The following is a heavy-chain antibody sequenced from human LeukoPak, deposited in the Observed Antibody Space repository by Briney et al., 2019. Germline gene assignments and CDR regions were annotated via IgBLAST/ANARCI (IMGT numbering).Heavy chain of an antibody. Sequence: PGGSLRLSCVASGFSFSGIWMNWVRQTPGKGLEWVANIKQDGSQKYYVESVKGRFTISIDTAKKSVHLQMNSLRVEDTAVYYCAKKRRTSTWDWYFDLWGRGTLVTVSS. CDR1: GFSFSGIW. V-gene: IGHV3-7*01. CDR3: AKKRRTSTWDWYFDL. CDR2: IKQDGSQK. D-gene: IGHD3-16*01. J-gene: IGHJ2*01.